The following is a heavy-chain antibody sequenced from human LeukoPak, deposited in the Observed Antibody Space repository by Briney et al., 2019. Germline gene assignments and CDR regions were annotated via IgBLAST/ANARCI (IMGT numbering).Heavy chain of an antibody. CDR1: GFTFSSYG. V-gene: IGHV3-33*01. J-gene: IGHJ4*02. D-gene: IGHD2-2*01. CDR2: IWYDGSNK. Sequence: PGGSLRLSCAASGFTFSSYGMHWVRQAPGKGLEWVAVIWYDGSNKYYADSVKGRFTISRDNSKNTLYLQMNSLRAEDTAVYYCASSGYCSSTSCYDLVYWGQGTLVTVSS. CDR3: ASSGYCSSTSCYDLVY.